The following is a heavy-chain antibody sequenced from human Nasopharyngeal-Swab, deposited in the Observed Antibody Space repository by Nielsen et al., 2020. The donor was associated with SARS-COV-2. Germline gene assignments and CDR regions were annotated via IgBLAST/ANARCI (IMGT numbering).Heavy chain of an antibody. D-gene: IGHD6-25*01. Sequence: SETLSLTCTVSGGSISSYYWSWIRQPPGKGLEWIGYIYYSGSTNYNPSLKSRVTISVDTSKNQFSLKLSSVTAADTAVYYCARERVTGAATENWFDPWGQGTLVTVSS. V-gene: IGHV4-59*01. CDR2: IYYSGST. CDR3: ARERVTGAATENWFDP. CDR1: GGSISSYY. J-gene: IGHJ5*02.